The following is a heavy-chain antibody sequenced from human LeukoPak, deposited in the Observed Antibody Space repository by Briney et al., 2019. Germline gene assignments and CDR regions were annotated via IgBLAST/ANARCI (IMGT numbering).Heavy chain of an antibody. D-gene: IGHD1-26*01. V-gene: IGHV4-38-2*02. J-gene: IGHJ4*02. CDR1: GYPISSSHY. CDR3: ARGVGATINY. CDR2: IYHSGST. Sequence: SETLSLTCIVSGYPISSSHYWGWIRQPPGKGLEWIGEIYHSGSTNYNPSLKSRVTISVDKSKNQFSLKLSSVTAADTAVYYCARGVGATINYWGQGTLVTVSS.